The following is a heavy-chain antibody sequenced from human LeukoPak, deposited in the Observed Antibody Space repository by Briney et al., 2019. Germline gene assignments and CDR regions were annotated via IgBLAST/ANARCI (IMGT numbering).Heavy chain of an antibody. Sequence: GGSLRLSCAASGFTFSSYSMNWVRQAPGKGLEWGSYISGSSSTIYYADSVKGRFTISRDNSKNTLYLQMNSLRAEDTAVYYCARGQYDSSGYFFDYWGQGTLVTVSS. D-gene: IGHD3-22*01. CDR3: ARGQYDSSGYFFDY. CDR2: ISGSSSTI. CDR1: GFTFSSYS. J-gene: IGHJ4*02. V-gene: IGHV3-48*01.